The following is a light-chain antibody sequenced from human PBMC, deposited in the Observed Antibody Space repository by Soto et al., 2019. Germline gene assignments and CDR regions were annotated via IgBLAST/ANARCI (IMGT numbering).Light chain of an antibody. J-gene: IGLJ1*01. CDR2: EVR. CDR1: SSDVGGYNY. V-gene: IGLV2-14*01. CDR3: SSYTRSSTLI. Sequence: QSVLTQPASVSGSPGQSITISCTGTSSDVGGYNYVSWNRQHPGKAPKLMIYEVRNRPSGVSNRFSGSKSGNTASLTISGLQAEDEADYYCSSYTRSSTLIFGIGTKVTVL.